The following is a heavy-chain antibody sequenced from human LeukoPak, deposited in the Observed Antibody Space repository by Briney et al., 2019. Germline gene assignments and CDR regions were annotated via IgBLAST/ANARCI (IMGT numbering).Heavy chain of an antibody. Sequence: PGGSLRLSYAASGFTVSSSHMTWVRQAVGKGLEWVSFIYSGGDTSYADSVKGRFTISRDNSKNTLYLQMNSLRAEDTAVYYCARVGQGSGSYFDYWGPGTLVTVSS. D-gene: IGHD3-10*01. V-gene: IGHV3-53*01. J-gene: IGHJ4*02. CDR1: GFTVSSSH. CDR3: ARVGQGSGSYFDY. CDR2: IYSGGDT.